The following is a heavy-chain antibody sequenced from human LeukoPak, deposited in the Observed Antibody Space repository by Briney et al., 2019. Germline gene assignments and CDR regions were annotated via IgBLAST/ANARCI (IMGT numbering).Heavy chain of an antibody. CDR2: FDPEDGET. D-gene: IGHD3-22*01. J-gene: IGHJ4*02. V-gene: IGHV1-24*01. CDR3: ATVAKGATYYYDSSALPDY. CDR1: GYTLTELS. Sequence: GASVKVSCKVSGYTLTELSMHWVRQAPGKGLEWMGGFDPEDGETTYAQKFQGRVTMTEDTSTDTAYMELSSLRSEDTAVYYCATVAKGATYYYDSSALPDYWGQGTLVTVSS.